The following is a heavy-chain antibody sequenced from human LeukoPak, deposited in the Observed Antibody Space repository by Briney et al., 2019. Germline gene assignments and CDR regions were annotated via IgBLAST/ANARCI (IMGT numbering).Heavy chain of an antibody. D-gene: IGHD1-20*01. J-gene: IGHJ4*02. CDR1: GYTFTSYG. CDR2: ISVYNGNT. Sequence: ASVKVSCKASGYTFTSYGISWLRQAPGQGLEWMGWISVYNGNTNYAQKIQGRATMTTDTSTSTAYMELRSLRSDDTAVYYCARRVTGAQDDYWGQGTLVTVSS. CDR3: ARRVTGAQDDY. V-gene: IGHV1-18*01.